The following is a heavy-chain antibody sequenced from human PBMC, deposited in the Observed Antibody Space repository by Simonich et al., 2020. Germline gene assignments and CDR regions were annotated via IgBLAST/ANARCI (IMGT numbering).Heavy chain of an antibody. D-gene: IGHD1-26*01. CDR3: ARTYSGSYYYFDY. J-gene: IGHJ4*02. Sequence: QVQLVQSGAEVKKPGASVKVSCKASGYTFTSYNLNWVRQATGQGLKRIGWMNPTNGNTGYAQKFQSRVTITRNTAISTAYMELSSLRSEDTAVYYCARTYSGSYYYFDYWGQGTLVTVSS. V-gene: IGHV1-8*03. CDR1: GYTFTSYN. CDR2: MNPTNGNT.